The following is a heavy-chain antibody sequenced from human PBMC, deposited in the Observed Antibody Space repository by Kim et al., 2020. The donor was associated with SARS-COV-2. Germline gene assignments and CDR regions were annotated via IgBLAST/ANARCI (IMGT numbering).Heavy chain of an antibody. Sequence: KGRFTISRDNSKNTLYLQMSSLRAEATAVYYCVKQLDYYDSSGYSNWFDPWGQGTLVTVSS. CDR3: VKQLDYYDSSGYSNWFDP. J-gene: IGHJ5*02. D-gene: IGHD3-22*01. V-gene: IGHV3-64D*06.